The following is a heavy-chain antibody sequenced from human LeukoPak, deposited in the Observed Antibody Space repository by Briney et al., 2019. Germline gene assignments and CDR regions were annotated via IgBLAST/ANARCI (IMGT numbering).Heavy chain of an antibody. CDR1: RFTPRSYW. CDR2: INKDGSAK. Sequence: GGSLRLSCAASRFTPRSYWMRWVRQAPGRGLEWVAHINKDGSAKYYVDSVKGRFTISKDNAKKSLYLLMNSLRAEDTAVYYCARGDYYDSGTSFIDAFDIWGQGTKVTVSS. J-gene: IGHJ3*02. CDR3: ARGDYYDSGTSFIDAFDI. D-gene: IGHD3-10*01. V-gene: IGHV3-7*01.